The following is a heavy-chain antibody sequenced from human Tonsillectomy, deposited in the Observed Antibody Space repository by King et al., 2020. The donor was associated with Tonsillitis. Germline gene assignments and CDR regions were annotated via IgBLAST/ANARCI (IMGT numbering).Heavy chain of an antibody. D-gene: IGHD3-3*01. J-gene: IGHJ4*02. CDR2: IYYSGST. Sequence: QLQESGPGLVKPSETLSLTCTVSGGAISSYYWSWIRQPPGKGLEWIGYIYYSGSTDYNPSLKSRVTISEDTAKNQFSLKLSSVTAADTAVYYCARGDDFWSGYYYWGQGTLVTVSS. CDR3: ARGDDFWSGYYY. V-gene: IGHV4-59*01. CDR1: GGAISSYY.